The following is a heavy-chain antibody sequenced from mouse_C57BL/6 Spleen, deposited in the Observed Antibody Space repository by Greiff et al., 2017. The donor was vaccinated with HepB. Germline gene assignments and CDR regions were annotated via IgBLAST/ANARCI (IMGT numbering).Heavy chain of an antibody. D-gene: IGHD3-1*01. CDR1: GYAFSSSW. CDR2: IYPGDGDT. CDR3: ARQLGRLDY. J-gene: IGHJ2*01. Sequence: QVQLQQSGPELVKPGASVKISCKASGYAFSSSWMTWVKQRPGKGLEWIGRIYPGDGDTNYNGKFKGKATLTADKSSSTAYMQLSSLTSEDSAVYFCARQLGRLDYWGQGTTLTVSS. V-gene: IGHV1-82*01.